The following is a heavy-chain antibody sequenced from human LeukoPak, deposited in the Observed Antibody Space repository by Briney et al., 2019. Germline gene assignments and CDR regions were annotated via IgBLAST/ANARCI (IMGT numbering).Heavy chain of an antibody. CDR3: ASPDSSGYYYDY. J-gene: IGHJ4*02. D-gene: IGHD3-22*01. CDR1: GYTFTGHY. V-gene: IGHV1-2*02. CDR2: INPNSGGT. Sequence: ASVKVSCKASGYTFTGHYMHWVRQAPGQGLEWMGWINPNSGGTNYAQKFQGRVTVTRDTSISTAYMELSRLRSDDTAVYYCASPDSSGYYYDYWGQGTLVTVSS.